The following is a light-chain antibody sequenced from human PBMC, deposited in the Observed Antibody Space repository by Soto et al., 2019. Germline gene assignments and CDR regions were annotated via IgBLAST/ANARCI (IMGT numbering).Light chain of an antibody. Sequence: DIVMTQSPDSLAVSLGERATINCKSSQSVLYSSNNKNYLAWYQQRPGQPPKLLLYWASTRESGVPDRFSGSESGTDFILTISSLQAEDVAVYFCQQYYKTPLTFGGGTKVEIK. J-gene: IGKJ4*01. CDR2: WAS. CDR1: QSVLYSSNNKNY. CDR3: QQYYKTPLT. V-gene: IGKV4-1*01.